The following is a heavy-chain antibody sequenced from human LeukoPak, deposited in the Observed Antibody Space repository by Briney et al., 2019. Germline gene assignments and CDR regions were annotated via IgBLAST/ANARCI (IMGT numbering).Heavy chain of an antibody. CDR2: IYYSGST. J-gene: IGHJ2*01. CDR1: GGSISGSSYY. Sequence: PSETLSLTCTVSGGSISGSSYYWGWIRQPPGKGLEWIGSIYYSGSTYYNPSLKSRVTISVDTSKNQFSLKLNSVTATDTAVYYCARPARRDGYAWYFDLWSRGTLVTVSS. D-gene: IGHD5-24*01. CDR3: ARPARRDGYAWYFDL. V-gene: IGHV4-39*01.